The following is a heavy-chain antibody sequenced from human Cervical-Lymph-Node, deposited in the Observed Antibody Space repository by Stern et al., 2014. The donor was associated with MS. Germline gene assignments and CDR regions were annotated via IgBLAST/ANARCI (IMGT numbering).Heavy chain of an antibody. D-gene: IGHD3-10*01. CDR3: ARDQGDYGSGSENSWFDP. CDR2: SIPGLGTT. V-gene: IGHV1-69*06. J-gene: IGHJ5*02. Sequence: QVQLVQSGDEVKKPGSSVKVSCKASRDTFSHYALSWVRQAPEHGLEWMGGSIPGLGTTSYAQKFQGRITISADTSTNTLYMELSSLRSEDTAVYFCARDQGDYGSGSENSWFDPWGQGTLVTVSS. CDR1: RDTFSHYA.